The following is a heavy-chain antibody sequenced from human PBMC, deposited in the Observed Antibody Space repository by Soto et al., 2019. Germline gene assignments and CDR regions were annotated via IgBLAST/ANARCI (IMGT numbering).Heavy chain of an antibody. CDR3: ARDSRYCTDGGCSIMSDAFDV. CDR1: RFSVTNNKY. D-gene: IGHD2-15*01. J-gene: IGHJ3*01. CDR2: IYHSGAT. V-gene: IGHV4-4*02. Sequence: QAQLQESGPGLVRPSGTLSLTCTVSRFSVTNNKYWNWVRQSPGKALEWIGEIYHSGATYYNPSPSGRASISMDKSKNLISLNLPSVTAADTAVYYCARDSRYCTDGGCSIMSDAFDVWGQGTLVTVSS.